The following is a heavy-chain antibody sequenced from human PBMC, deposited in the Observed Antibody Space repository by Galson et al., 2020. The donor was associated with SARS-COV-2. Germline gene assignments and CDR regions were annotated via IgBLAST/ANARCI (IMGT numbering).Heavy chain of an antibody. CDR1: GFTFSSYG. D-gene: IGHD3-10*01. V-gene: IGHV3-30*18. CDR2: ISYDGSNK. CDR3: AKERQGSLWFGELSDGMDV. J-gene: IGHJ6*02. Sequence: GESLKISCAASGFTFSSYGMHWVRQAPGKGLEWVAVISYDGSNKYYADSVKGRFTISRDNSKNTLYLQMNSLRAEDTAVYYCAKERQGSLWFGELSDGMDVWGQGTLVAVSS.